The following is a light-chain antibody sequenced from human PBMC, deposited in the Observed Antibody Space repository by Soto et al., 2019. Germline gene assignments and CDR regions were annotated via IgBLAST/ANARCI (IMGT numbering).Light chain of an antibody. Sequence: SVLTQPPPPSRSPGQSVTISCTGTSSDVGGYNYVSWYQQYPGRAPKLMIYEVTKRPSGVPDRFSGSKSGNTASLTVSGLQAEDEADYYCSSYAASNNFYFVFGGGTKVTVL. CDR3: SSYAASNNFYFV. J-gene: IGLJ3*02. V-gene: IGLV2-8*01. CDR1: SSDVGGYNY. CDR2: EVT.